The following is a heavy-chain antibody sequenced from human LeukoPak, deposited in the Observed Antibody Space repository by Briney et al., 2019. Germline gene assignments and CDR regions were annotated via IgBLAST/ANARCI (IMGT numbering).Heavy chain of an antibody. CDR1: GYSFSSDW. CDR3: ARLGVGYCSSTSCHTGAFDI. J-gene: IGHJ3*02. D-gene: IGHD2-2*02. V-gene: IGHV5-51*01. CDR2: IYPADSDT. Sequence: GESLKISCKGSGYSFSSDWIGWVRQMPGNGLEWMAIIYPADSDTRYSPSFQGQVTISADTSISTAYLQWSSLKASDTAMYYCARLGVGYCSSTSCHTGAFDIWGQGTMVTVSS.